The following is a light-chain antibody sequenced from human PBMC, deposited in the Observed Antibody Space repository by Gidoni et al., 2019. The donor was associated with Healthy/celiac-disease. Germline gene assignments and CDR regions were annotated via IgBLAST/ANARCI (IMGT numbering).Light chain of an antibody. Sequence: QSALTQPASVSGSPGQSITISCAGTSSDVGGYNYVSWHQQHPGKAPKLMIYAVSNRPSGVSNRFSGSNSGNTASLTISCLQSEDEADYYCSSYTSSSSRVVFGGGTKLTVL. CDR3: SSYTSSSSRVV. CDR2: AVS. J-gene: IGLJ2*01. V-gene: IGLV2-14*03. CDR1: SSDVGGYNY.